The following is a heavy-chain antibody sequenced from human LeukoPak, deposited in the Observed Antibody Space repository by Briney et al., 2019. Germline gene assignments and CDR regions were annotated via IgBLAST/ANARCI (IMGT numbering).Heavy chain of an antibody. CDR3: ARVGGIRLHMYYYYMDV. J-gene: IGHJ6*03. CDR1: GGSISSYY. V-gene: IGHV4-59*01. Sequence: SETLSLTCTVSGGSISSYYWSWIRQPPGKGLEWVGYIYYSGSTNYNPSLKSRVTISVDTSKNQFSLMLSSVTAADTAVYYCARVGGIRLHMYYYYMDVRGKGTTVTVSS. CDR2: IYYSGST. D-gene: IGHD3-16*01.